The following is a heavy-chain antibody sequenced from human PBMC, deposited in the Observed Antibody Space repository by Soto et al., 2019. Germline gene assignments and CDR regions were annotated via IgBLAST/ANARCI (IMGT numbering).Heavy chain of an antibody. CDR1: GFTFSDSW. CDR3: ARVDCSTSNCYNLYYGRDV. Sequence: GGSLRLSCAASGFTFSDSWMTWFRQAPGKGLEWVADMNQNGGGKYYVDSVKGRFTISRDNARTSLYLQMKSLRVEDTAIYYCARVDCSTSNCYNLYYGRDVWGQGTTVTVSS. D-gene: IGHD2-2*02. CDR2: MNQNGGGK. J-gene: IGHJ6*02. V-gene: IGHV3-7*04.